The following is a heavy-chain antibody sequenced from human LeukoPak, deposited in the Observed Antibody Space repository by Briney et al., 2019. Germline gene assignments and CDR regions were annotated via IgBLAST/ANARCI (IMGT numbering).Heavy chain of an antibody. CDR1: GFMFSGYW. Sequence: GSLRLSCAAYGFMFSGYWMHWVRQGPEKGLELVSRIDNDGNGIIYADSVKGRFTTSRDNAKNTLYLQMSSLRVEDTAVYYCATGGGWEPSSGVVTHIDVWGKGTTVTVSS. D-gene: IGHD3-3*01. CDR3: ATGGGWEPSSGVVTHIDV. V-gene: IGHV3-74*01. CDR2: IDNDGNGI. J-gene: IGHJ6*03.